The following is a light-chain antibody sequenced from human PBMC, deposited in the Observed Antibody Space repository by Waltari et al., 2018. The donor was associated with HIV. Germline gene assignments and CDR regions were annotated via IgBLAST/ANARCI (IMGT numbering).Light chain of an antibody. CDR3: QTWGTGIRV. CDR2: LNSDGSH. J-gene: IGLJ3*02. V-gene: IGLV4-69*01. Sequence: QLVLTQSPSASASLGASVKLTCTLTSGHSSYAIAWHQQQTRPGTGYFMKLNSDGSHSKGDVIPDRFSGSSSRAERYLTISSLHSEDEADYYCQTWGTGIRVFGGGTKLTVL. CDR1: SGHSSYA.